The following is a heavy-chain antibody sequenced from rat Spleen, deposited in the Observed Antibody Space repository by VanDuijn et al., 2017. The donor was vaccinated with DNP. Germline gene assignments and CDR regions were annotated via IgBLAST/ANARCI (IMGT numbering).Heavy chain of an antibody. D-gene: IGHD4-3*01. V-gene: IGHV5-25*01. CDR1: GFIFSNSD. CDR2: ISTSGGST. Sequence: EVQLVESGGGLVQPGGSMKLSCAASGFIFSNSDMARFRQAPTKGLEWVASISTSGGSTYYRDSVKGRFTISRDNAKSTLYLQMNSLRSEDMATYYCVRWNSGHFDYWGQGVMVTVSS. J-gene: IGHJ2*01. CDR3: VRWNSGHFDY.